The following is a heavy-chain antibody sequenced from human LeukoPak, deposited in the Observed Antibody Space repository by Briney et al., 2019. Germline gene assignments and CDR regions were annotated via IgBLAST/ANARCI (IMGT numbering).Heavy chain of an antibody. V-gene: IGHV5-51*01. CDR3: AIGRGGQQLGDY. D-gene: IGHD6-13*01. Sequence: GESLKISCKGSVYSFTNYWSGWVRHMPGKGLEWGGIIYPGDPDTRYSPSFQGQVTISADKSISTAYLQWSSLKASDTAMYYCAIGRGGQQLGDYWGQGTLVTVSS. CDR2: IYPGDPDT. J-gene: IGHJ4*02. CDR1: VYSFTNYW.